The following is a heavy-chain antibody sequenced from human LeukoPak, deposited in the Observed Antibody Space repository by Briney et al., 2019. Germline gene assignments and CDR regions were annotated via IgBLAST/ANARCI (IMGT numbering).Heavy chain of an antibody. J-gene: IGHJ4*02. D-gene: IGHD5-18*01. CDR1: GGSVSSSSYY. CDR2: IYYSGST. V-gene: IGHV4-39*07. CDR3: ALSSGYSYGYGPNYFDY. Sequence: SETLSLTCTVSGGSVSSSSYYWGWIRQPPGKGLEWIGSIYYSGSTYYNPSLKSRVTISVDMSKNQFSLKLSSVTAADTAVYYCALSSGYSYGYGPNYFDYWGQGTLVTVSS.